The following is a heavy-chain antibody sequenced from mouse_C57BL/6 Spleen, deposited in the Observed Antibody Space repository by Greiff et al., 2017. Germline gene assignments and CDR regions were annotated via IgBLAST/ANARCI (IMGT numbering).Heavy chain of an antibody. CDR2: IDPANGNT. V-gene: IGHV14-3*01. CDR3: AALYYYGSSFDY. CDR1: GFNIKNTY. Sequence: VQLKESVAELVRPGASVKLSCTASGFNIKNTYMHWVKQRPEQGLEWIGRIDPANGNTKYAPKFQGKATITADTSSNTAYLQLSSLTSEDTAIYYCAALYYYGSSFDYWGQGTTLTVSS. J-gene: IGHJ2*01. D-gene: IGHD1-1*01.